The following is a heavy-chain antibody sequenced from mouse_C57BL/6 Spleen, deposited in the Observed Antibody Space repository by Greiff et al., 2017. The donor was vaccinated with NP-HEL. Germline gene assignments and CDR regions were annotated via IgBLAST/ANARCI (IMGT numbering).Heavy chain of an antibody. V-gene: IGHV1-42*01. CDR3: ARTVYDGYYKNYFDY. CDR1: GYSFTGYY. D-gene: IGHD2-3*01. J-gene: IGHJ2*01. CDR2: INPSTGGT. Sequence: EVKLQASGPELVKPGASVKISCKASGYSFTGYYMNWVKQSPEKSLEWIGEINPSTGGTTYNQKFKAKATLTVDKSSSTAYMQLKSLTSEDSAVYYCARTVYDGYYKNYFDYWGQGTTLTVSS.